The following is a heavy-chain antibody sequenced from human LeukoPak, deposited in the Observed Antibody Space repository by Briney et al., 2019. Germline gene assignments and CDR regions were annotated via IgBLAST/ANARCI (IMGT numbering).Heavy chain of an antibody. CDR3: ARTYYYGSGSYYNHNWFDP. J-gene: IGHJ5*02. D-gene: IGHD3-10*01. Sequence: ASVKVSCKASGGTVSSYAISWVRQAPGQGLEWMGGIIPIFGTANYAQKFQGRVTITTDESTSTAYMELSSLRSEDTAVYYCARTYYYGSGSYYNHNWFDPWGQGTLVTVSS. V-gene: IGHV1-69*05. CDR2: IIPIFGTA. CDR1: GGTVSSYA.